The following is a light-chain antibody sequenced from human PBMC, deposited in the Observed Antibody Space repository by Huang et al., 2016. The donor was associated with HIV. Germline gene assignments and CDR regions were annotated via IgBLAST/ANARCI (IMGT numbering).Light chain of an antibody. V-gene: IGKV1-39*01. Sequence: DIQMTQSPSSLSTSVGDRITITCRASQAINTYLNWYQQNPGEAPKLLINAASSLQSGVSSRFSGSGSGTDFTLTINKLQPEDFAIYYCQQSFSYPLTFGGGTKLEV. CDR1: QAINTY. CDR2: AAS. CDR3: QQSFSYPLT. J-gene: IGKJ4*01.